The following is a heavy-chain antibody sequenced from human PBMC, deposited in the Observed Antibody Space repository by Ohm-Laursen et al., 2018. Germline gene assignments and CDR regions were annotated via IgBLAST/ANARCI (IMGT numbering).Heavy chain of an antibody. Sequence: GTLSLTWTVSGGSISSYYWSWVRQPPGKGLEWIGYIHTSGSTDYNPSLKSRVTMSVDTSKNQFSLKLSSVTAADTAVYYCARLSNRGCSAGICYFSYFDYWGQGTLVTVSS. CDR1: GGSISSYY. V-gene: IGHV4-4*08. J-gene: IGHJ4*02. CDR3: ARLSNRGCSAGICYFSYFDY. CDR2: IHTSGST. D-gene: IGHD2-15*01.